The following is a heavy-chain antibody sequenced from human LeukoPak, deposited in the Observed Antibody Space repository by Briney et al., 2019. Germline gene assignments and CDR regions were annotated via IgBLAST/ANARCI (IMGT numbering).Heavy chain of an antibody. CDR3: ARGPASRRYYYYYMDV. V-gene: IGHV4-34*01. J-gene: IGHJ6*03. Sequence: KPSETLPLTCAVYGGSFSGYYWSWIRQPPGKGLEWIGEINHSGSTNYNPSLKSRVTISVDTSKNQFSLKLSSVTAADTAVYYCARGPASRRYYYYYMDVWGKGTTVTVSS. CDR1: GGSFSGYY. CDR2: INHSGST.